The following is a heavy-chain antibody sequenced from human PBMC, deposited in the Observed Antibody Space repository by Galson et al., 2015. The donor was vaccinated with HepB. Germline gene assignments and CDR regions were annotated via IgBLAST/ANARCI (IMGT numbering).Heavy chain of an antibody. Sequence: SLRLSCAVSGFSFSDYYMSWLRQAPGKGPEWLSYISDSGYYTYHADSVEGRFTTSRDNARHLLLLQMDSLRVEDTAVYYCGVSSINAGYYYGVDVWGQGTTVTVSS. J-gene: IGHJ6*02. CDR1: GFSFSDYY. CDR2: ISDSGYYT. V-gene: IGHV3-11*01. D-gene: IGHD2-2*01. CDR3: GVSSINAGYYYGVDV.